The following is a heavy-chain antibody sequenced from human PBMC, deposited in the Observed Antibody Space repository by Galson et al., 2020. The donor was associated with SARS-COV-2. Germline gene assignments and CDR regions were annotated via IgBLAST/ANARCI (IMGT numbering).Heavy chain of an antibody. Sequence: GGSLRLSCAASGFTFSSYGMHWVRQAPGKGLEWVAVIWYDGSNKYYADSVKGRFTISRDNSKNTLYLQMNSLRAEDTAVYYCARMGAPSWITMVRGVITNLNWFDPWGQGTLVTVSS. CDR3: ARMGAPSWITMVRGVITNLNWFDP. V-gene: IGHV3-33*01. J-gene: IGHJ5*02. CDR2: IWYDGSNK. CDR1: GFTFSSYG. D-gene: IGHD3-10*01.